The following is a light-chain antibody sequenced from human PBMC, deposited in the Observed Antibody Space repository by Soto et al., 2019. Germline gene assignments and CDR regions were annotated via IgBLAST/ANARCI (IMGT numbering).Light chain of an antibody. CDR3: QQYGNTPPT. CDR2: ATS. V-gene: IGKV3-20*01. J-gene: IGKJ2*01. Sequence: EIVLTQSPGTLSLSPGERATVSCRASQSVSSSFLAWYQRRPGQAPRLLIFATSSRATGIPDRFSGSGSGTDFTLTISRLEPEDFALYYCQQYGNTPPTFGQGTKLEIK. CDR1: QSVSSSF.